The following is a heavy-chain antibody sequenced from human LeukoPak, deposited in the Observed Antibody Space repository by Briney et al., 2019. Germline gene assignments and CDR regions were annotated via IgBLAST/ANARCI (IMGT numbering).Heavy chain of an antibody. D-gene: IGHD2-2*01. J-gene: IGHJ3*02. CDR3: ARADIVVVPAAKDDAFDI. CDR1: GGSVSSGSYY. CDR2: IYYSGST. Sequence: SETLSLTCTVSGGSVSSGSYYWRWLRQPPGKGLEWIGYIYYSGSTNYNPSLKSRATISVDTSKNQFSLKLSSVTAADTAVYYCARADIVVVPAAKDDAFDIWGQGTMVTVSS. V-gene: IGHV4-61*01.